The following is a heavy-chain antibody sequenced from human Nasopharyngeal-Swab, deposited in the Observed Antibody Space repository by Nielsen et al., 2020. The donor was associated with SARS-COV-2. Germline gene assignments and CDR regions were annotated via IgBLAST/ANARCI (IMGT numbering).Heavy chain of an antibody. D-gene: IGHD3-3*01. J-gene: IGHJ4*02. CDR2: ISSSSSYI. Sequence: GESLKISCAASGFTFSSYSMNWVRQAPGKGLEWVSSISSSSSYIYYADSVKGRFTISRDNAKNSLYLQINSLRAEDTSVYYCARSGELRFLEWLNPRPDYWGQGTLVTVSS. V-gene: IGHV3-21*01. CDR3: ARSGELRFLEWLNPRPDY. CDR1: GFTFSSYS.